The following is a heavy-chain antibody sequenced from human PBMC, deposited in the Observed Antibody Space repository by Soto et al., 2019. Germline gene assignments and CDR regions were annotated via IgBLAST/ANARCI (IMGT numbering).Heavy chain of an antibody. Sequence: EVQLVESGGGLIQPGGSLRLSCVVSGFTVSSSNYMSWVRQAPGKGLEWVSVIYTGGTTYYADSVKGRCTISRDNSKNTLYLQMNSLRGEATAVYYCHGYGYWGQGTLVTVSS. D-gene: IGHD5-12*01. CDR1: GFTVSSSNY. CDR2: IYTGGTT. J-gene: IGHJ4*02. V-gene: IGHV3-53*01. CDR3: HGYGY.